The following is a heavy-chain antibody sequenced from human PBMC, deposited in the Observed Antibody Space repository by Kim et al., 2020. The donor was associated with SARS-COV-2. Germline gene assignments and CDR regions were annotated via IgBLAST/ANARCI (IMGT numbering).Heavy chain of an antibody. CDR2: MNPNSGNT. J-gene: IGHJ4*02. CDR3: ARVSVYCSGGSCYSGGFDY. CDR1: GYTFTSYD. Sequence: ASVKVSCKASGYTFTSYDINWVRQATGQGLEWMGWMNPNSGNTGYAQKFQGRVTMTRNTSISTAYMELSSLRSEDTAVYYCARVSVYCSGGSCYSGGFDYWGQGTLVTVSS. D-gene: IGHD2-15*01. V-gene: IGHV1-8*01.